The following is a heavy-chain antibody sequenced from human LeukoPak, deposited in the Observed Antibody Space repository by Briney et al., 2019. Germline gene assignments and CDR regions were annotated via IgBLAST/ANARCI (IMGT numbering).Heavy chain of an antibody. CDR1: GGSISSSSYY. V-gene: IGHV4-39*07. D-gene: IGHD4-23*01. CDR3: ARDDFGTVAPSAFDI. Sequence: PSETLSLTCTVSGGSISSSSYYWGWIRQPPGKGLEWIGSIYYSGSTYYNPSLKSRVTISVDTSKNQFSLKLSSVTAADTAVYYCARDDFGTVAPSAFDIWGQGTMVTVSS. CDR2: IYYSGST. J-gene: IGHJ3*02.